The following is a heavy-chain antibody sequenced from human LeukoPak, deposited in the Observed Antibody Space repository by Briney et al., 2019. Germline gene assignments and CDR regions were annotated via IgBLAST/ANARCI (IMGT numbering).Heavy chain of an antibody. J-gene: IGHJ4*02. Sequence: PVGSLRLSCVGSGFTFKDYWMHWVRQAPGKGLVCVSRINPDGSGTNYAGSVKDRFPISRDNAKSTLYLQMSSLRVEDTAVYYCAYQLLPNCGQGTPVTVS. V-gene: IGHV3-74*01. D-gene: IGHD2-15*01. CDR2: INPDGSGT. CDR3: AYQLLPN. CDR1: GFTFKDYW.